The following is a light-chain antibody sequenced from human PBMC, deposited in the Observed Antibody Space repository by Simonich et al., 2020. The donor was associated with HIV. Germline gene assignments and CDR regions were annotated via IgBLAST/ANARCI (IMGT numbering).Light chain of an antibody. CDR2: WAS. CDR1: QSVLYSSNNKNY. Sequence: DIVMTQSPDSLSVSLGERATINCKSSQSVLYSSNNKNYLTWYQQKPGQPPKLLIYWASTRESGVPDRFSASGSGTDFTLTISSLQAEDVAVYYGQQYYSTFYTFGQGTKLEIK. V-gene: IGKV4-1*01. J-gene: IGKJ2*01. CDR3: QQYYSTFYT.